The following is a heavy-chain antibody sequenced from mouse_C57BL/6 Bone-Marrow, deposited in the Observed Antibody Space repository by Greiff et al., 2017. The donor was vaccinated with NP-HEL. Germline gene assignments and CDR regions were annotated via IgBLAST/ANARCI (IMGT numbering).Heavy chain of an antibody. V-gene: IGHV1-4*01. CDR3: ARLLAWFAY. CDR2: INPSSGYT. CDR1: GYTFTSYT. J-gene: IGHJ3*01. Sequence: VQGVESGAELARPGASVKMSCKASGYTFTSYTMHWVKQRPGQGLEWIGYINPSSGYTKYNQKFKDKATLTADKSSSTAYMQLSSLTSEDSAVYYCARLLAWFAYWGQGTLVTVSA.